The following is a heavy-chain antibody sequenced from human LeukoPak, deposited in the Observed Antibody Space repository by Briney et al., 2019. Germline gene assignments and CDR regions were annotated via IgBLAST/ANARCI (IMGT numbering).Heavy chain of an antibody. V-gene: IGHV5-51*01. CDR1: GYRFTNYW. Sequence: GESLKTSCKGSGYRFTNYWIGWVRQMPGKGLEWVGLIYPGDSDTRYSPSFQGQVTISADKSISTAYLQWSSLKASDTAMYYCARSIAARPDAFDIWGQGTMVTVSS. CDR3: ARSIAARPDAFDI. D-gene: IGHD6-6*01. CDR2: IYPGDSDT. J-gene: IGHJ3*02.